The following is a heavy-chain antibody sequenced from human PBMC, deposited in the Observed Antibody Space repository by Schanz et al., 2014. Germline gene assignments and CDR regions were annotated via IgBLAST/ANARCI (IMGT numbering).Heavy chain of an antibody. CDR1: GYTFTSYD. CDR3: ARGGGPEDVFDI. CDR2: MNPNSGNP. Sequence: QVQLIQSGAEVKKPGASVKVSCTASGYTFTSYDINWVRQAPGQGLEWLGWMNPNSGNPGFAQKFRGRVTMTRNTSMSTAYMELSSLRSDDTAVYYCARGGGPEDVFDIWGQGTILNVSS. J-gene: IGHJ3*02. V-gene: IGHV1-8*01.